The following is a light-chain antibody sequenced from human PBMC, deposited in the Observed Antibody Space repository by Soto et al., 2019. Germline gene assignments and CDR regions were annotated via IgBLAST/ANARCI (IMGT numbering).Light chain of an antibody. V-gene: IGKV1-16*02. J-gene: IGKJ1*01. CDR1: QGISTY. CDR3: QQYNSYPWT. CDR2: AAS. Sequence: DIQMTQSPSSLSASVGDRVTITCRASQGISTYLAWFQQKPGKAPKSLIYAASSLQSGVPSKFSGSGSGTDFNLTISSLPPEDFATYYCQQYNSYPWTFGQGTKVEIK.